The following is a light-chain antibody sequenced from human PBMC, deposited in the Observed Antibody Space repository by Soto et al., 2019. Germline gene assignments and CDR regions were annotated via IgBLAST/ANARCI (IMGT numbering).Light chain of an antibody. CDR2: AAS. Sequence: DIQMTQSPSSLSASVGDRVTITCRASQGISNYLAWYQQKPGKVPKLLIYAASTLQSGVPSRFSGSGSGTDFTLTISCLQPEDVASYYWQKYNSAPYTFGQGTKLEIK. J-gene: IGKJ2*01. CDR3: QKYNSAPYT. CDR1: QGISNY. V-gene: IGKV1-27*01.